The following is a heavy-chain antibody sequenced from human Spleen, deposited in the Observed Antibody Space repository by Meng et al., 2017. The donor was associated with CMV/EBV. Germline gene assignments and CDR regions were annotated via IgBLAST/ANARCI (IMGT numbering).Heavy chain of an antibody. Sequence: GESLKISCAASGFTFTSYAMTWVRQAPGKGLEYISAITGGGVNTFHADSVKGRFTISRDNSRNTVYLQMSSLRAEDTAVYYCARDRRDYVWGSYVSDYWGQGALVTVSS. V-gene: IGHV3-23*01. CDR3: ARDRRDYVWGSYVSDY. CDR2: ITGGGVNT. CDR1: GFTFTSYA. J-gene: IGHJ4*02. D-gene: IGHD3-16*01.